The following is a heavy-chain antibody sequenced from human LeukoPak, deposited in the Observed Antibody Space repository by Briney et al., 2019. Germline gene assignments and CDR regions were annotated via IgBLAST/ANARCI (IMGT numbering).Heavy chain of an antibody. J-gene: IGHJ4*02. CDR1: GYSFTSYW. Sequence: GESLKISCKGSGYSFTSYWIGWVRQMPGKGLEWMGIIYPGDSDTRYSPSFQGQVTISADKSISTAYLQWSSLKASDTAMYYCARHGSRRNYYDSSGDYYYWGQGTLVTVSS. CDR3: ARHGSRRNYYDSSGDYYY. CDR2: IYPGDSDT. V-gene: IGHV5-51*01. D-gene: IGHD3-22*01.